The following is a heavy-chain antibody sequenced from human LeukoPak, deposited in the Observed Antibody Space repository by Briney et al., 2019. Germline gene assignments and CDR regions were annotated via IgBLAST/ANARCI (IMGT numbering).Heavy chain of an antibody. CDR2: IIAGGGDT. CDR1: GFTSSSYA. CDR3: AKEMEAAGSTRGSFDY. V-gene: IGHV3-23*01. Sequence: GGSLRLSCAASGFTSSSYAMNWVRQAPGKGLEWVSGIIAGGGDTFHAGSGKGRVNIYRDNSKNTLYLQMNSLRAEDTGVYYCAKEMEAAGSTRGSFDYWGQGTLVTVSS. D-gene: IGHD6-13*01. J-gene: IGHJ4*02.